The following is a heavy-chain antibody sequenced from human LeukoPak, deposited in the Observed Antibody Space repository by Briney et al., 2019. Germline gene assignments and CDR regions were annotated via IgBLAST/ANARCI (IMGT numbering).Heavy chain of an antibody. V-gene: IGHV4-59*02. CDR2: VHSGGST. Sequence: PSETLSLTCSVSGGSVSGHYWSWIRQPSGKGLEWIAYVHSGGSTSYNPSLKSRVTILVDTSQNQFSLKLTSVTAADTAVYYCARVGDTSSYYYYFDYWGQGTLVTASS. CDR1: GGSVSGHY. D-gene: IGHD3-22*01. J-gene: IGHJ4*02. CDR3: ARVGDTSSYYYYFDY.